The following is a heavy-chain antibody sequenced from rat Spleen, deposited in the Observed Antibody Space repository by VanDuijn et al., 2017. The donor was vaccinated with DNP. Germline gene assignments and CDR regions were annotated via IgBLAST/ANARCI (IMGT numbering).Heavy chain of an antibody. D-gene: IGHD5-1*01. V-gene: IGHV2S12*01. CDR3: TRDPNWYYFDY. CDR2: ISSGGGT. Sequence: VQLVGSGGDLVQPGRSLKLSCVASGFTFSYYGMAWVRQPPGKGLEWIAAISSGGGTYYNSVLKSRLSINRDTSKTQVVLTMNSLQTEDTAIYFCTRDPNWYYFDYWGQGVKVTVSA. CDR1: GFTFSYYG. J-gene: IGHJ2*01.